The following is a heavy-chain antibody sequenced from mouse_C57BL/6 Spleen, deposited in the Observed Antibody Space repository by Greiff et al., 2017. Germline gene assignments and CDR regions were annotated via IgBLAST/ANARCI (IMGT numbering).Heavy chain of an antibody. CDR3: ARDYGSGDV. D-gene: IGHD1-1*01. V-gene: IGHV1-4*01. CDR2: INPSSGYT. CDR1: GYTFTSYT. J-gene: IGHJ1*03. Sequence: VMLVESGAELARPGASVKMSCKASGYTFTSYTMHWVKQRPGQGLEWIGYINPSSGYTKYNQKFKDKATLTADKSSSTAYMQLSSLTSEDSAVYYGARDYGSGDVWGTGTTVTVSS.